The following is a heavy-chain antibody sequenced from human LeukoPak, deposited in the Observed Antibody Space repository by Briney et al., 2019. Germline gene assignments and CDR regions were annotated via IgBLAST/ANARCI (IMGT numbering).Heavy chain of an antibody. CDR2: ISSSGSTI. D-gene: IGHD2-2*01. V-gene: IGHV3-11*04. Sequence: PGGSLRLSCAASGFTFSDYYMSWIRQAPGKGLEWVSYISSSGSTIYYADSVRGRFTISRDNAKNSLDLQMNSLRAEDTAVYYCARDPSAVVAPASGHYWGQGTLVTVSS. CDR3: ARDPSAVVAPASGHY. J-gene: IGHJ4*02. CDR1: GFTFSDYY.